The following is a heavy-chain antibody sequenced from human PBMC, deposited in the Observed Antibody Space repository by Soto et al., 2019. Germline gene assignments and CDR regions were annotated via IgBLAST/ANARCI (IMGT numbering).Heavy chain of an antibody. CDR2: IRSKAYGGTT. V-gene: IGHV3-49*03. CDR3: TRVPVYSKAYYYYYGMDV. Sequence: GGSLRLSCTASGFTFGDYAMSWFRQAPGKGLEWVGFIRSKAYGGTTEYAASVKGRFTISRDDSKSIAYLQMNSLKTEDTAVYYCTRVPVYSKAYYYYYGMDVWGQGTTVTVSS. D-gene: IGHD4-4*01. CDR1: GFTFGDYA. J-gene: IGHJ6*02.